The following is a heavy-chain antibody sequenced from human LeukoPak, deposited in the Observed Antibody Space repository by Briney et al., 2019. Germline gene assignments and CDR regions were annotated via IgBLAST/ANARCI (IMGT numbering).Heavy chain of an antibody. J-gene: IGHJ4*02. Sequence: GSLRLSCAASGFTFDDCGMTWVRQAPGKGLEWVSGINWNGGNTGYADSVKGRFTISRDNAKNSLYLQMNSLRAEDTALYYCARGQDIAVVPAAFDFWGQGTLVTVSS. D-gene: IGHD2-2*01. CDR3: ARGQDIAVVPAAFDF. CDR2: INWNGGNT. CDR1: GFTFDDCG. V-gene: IGHV3-20*04.